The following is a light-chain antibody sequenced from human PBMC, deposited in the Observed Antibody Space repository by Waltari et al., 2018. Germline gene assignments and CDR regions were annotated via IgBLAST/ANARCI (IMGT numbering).Light chain of an antibody. J-gene: IGLJ2*01. Sequence: QSGLTQPPSVSGAPGQRVTISCTGSSSNIGAGYDVHWYQLLPGTAPKILIYGNSKRASGVPDRVSGSKSGTSASLAITGLQAEDEAGYYCQSYDSSLGGAVFGGGTKLTVL. CDR1: SSNIGAGYD. CDR2: GNS. V-gene: IGLV1-40*01. CDR3: QSYDSSLGGAV.